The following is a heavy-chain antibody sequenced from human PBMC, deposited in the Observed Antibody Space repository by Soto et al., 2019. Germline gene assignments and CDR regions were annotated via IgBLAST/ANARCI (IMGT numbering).Heavy chain of an antibody. CDR3: ANFHWYFDL. Sequence: QVQLQESGPGLVKPSETLSLTCTVSGGSISSYFWSWIRQPPGKGLEWIGYIYYTGCTNYNPSLKSRVTISVDTSKTQFSLLLSSVTAADTAVYYCANFHWYFDLWGRGTLVTVSA. CDR1: GGSISSYF. J-gene: IGHJ2*01. CDR2: IYYTGCT. V-gene: IGHV4-59*01.